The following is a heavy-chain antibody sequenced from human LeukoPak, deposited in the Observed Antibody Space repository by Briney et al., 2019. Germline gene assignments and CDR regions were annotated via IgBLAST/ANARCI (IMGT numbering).Heavy chain of an antibody. V-gene: IGHV1-69*13. D-gene: IGHD2-15*01. CDR1: GGTFSSYA. J-gene: IGHJ4*02. CDR2: IIPIFGTA. Sequence: GASVKVSCKSSGGTFSSYAMSWVRQSPGQGLVWMGGIIPIFGTANYAQKFQGRVTITADESTSTAYMELSSLRSEDTAVYYCTSGYCIGGSCTDIFDHWGQGTLVTVSS. CDR3: TSGYCIGGSCTDIFDH.